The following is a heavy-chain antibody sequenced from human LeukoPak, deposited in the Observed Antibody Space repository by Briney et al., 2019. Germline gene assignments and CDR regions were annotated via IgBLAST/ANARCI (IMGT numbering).Heavy chain of an antibody. J-gene: IGHJ5*02. Sequence: SETLSLTCAVYGGSFSGYYWSWIRQPPGKGLEWNGEINHSRITNYNTLLKGRLDISVDTSKNQFSLNLSSGAAADTAVYYCARNEGQQLSRSWFDPWGQGTLVTVSS. V-gene: IGHV4-34*01. CDR3: ARNEGQQLSRSWFDP. D-gene: IGHD6-13*01. CDR1: GGSFSGYY. CDR2: INHSRIT.